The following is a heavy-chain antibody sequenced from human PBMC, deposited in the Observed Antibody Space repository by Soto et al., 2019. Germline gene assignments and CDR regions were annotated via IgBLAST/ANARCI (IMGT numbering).Heavy chain of an antibody. CDR3: TKVGGLYDFWSGPLHFDL. CDR2: ISWNSDSI. J-gene: IGHJ4*02. V-gene: IGHV3-9*01. Sequence: EGQLVESGGGFVQPGRSLRLSCAGSGFIFDDFALHWVRQAPGQGLEWVSGISWNSDSIGYADAVKGRFTISRDNAKNSRYLEMNSRRVEDTALYYCTKVGGLYDFWSGPLHFDLWGQGTLVTVSS. D-gene: IGHD3-3*01. CDR1: GFIFDDFA.